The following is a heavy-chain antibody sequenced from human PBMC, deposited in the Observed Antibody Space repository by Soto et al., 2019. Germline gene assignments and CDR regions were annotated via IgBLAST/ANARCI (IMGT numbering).Heavy chain of an antibody. CDR3: ARDRGYDAHDYYYNAMDV. V-gene: IGHV3-21*01. D-gene: IGHD2-15*01. CDR1: GFTFRTYT. J-gene: IGHJ6*02. CDR2: IRGFSPYT. Sequence: EVQLVESGGGLVKPGGSLRLSCISSGFTFRTYTMNWVRQAPGKGLEWVSGIRGFSPYTFYAESVKGRFTISRDNATNSLYLQRNSLRAEDTAVYYCARDRGYDAHDYYYNAMDVWGQGTTVTVSS.